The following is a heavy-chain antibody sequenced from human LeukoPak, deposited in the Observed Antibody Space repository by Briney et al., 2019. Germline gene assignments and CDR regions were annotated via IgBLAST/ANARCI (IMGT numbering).Heavy chain of an antibody. Sequence: SETLSLTCAVYGGSFSGYYWSWIRQPPGKGLEWIGEINHSGSTNYNPSLKSRVTISVDTSKNQFSLKLSSVTAADTAVYYCARAGGRSTSGPDYWGQGTLVTVSS. CDR3: ARAGGRSTSGPDY. J-gene: IGHJ4*02. CDR2: INHSGST. D-gene: IGHD2-2*01. CDR1: GGSFSGYY. V-gene: IGHV4-34*01.